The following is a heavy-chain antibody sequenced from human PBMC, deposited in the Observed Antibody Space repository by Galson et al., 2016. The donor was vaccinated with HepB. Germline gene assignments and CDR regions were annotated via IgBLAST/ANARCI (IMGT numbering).Heavy chain of an antibody. V-gene: IGHV3-53*04. CDR2: IYSAATGGTT. CDR3: ARAYDFWSGRYYYAMDV. J-gene: IGHJ6*02. Sequence: SLRLSCAASGFTVSRNYMTWVRQAPGKRLEWVSVIYSAATGGTTYYADPVTGRFTIPRHNSKNTLDLQMNSRRQEEMAVYYCARAYDFWSGRYYYAMDVWGQGTTVTVS. D-gene: IGHD3-3*01. CDR1: GFTVSRNY.